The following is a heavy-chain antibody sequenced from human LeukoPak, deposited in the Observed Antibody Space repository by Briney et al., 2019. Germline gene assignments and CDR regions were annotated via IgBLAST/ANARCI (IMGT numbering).Heavy chain of an antibody. D-gene: IGHD2-2*01. J-gene: IGHJ4*02. Sequence: GASVKVSCKASGYTFTSYGISWVRQAPGQGLEWMGWISAYNGNANYAQKLQGRVTMTTDTSTSTAYMELRSLRSDDTAMYYCARVGCSSTSCSGGVDYWGQGTLVTVSS. V-gene: IGHV1-18*01. CDR2: ISAYNGNA. CDR3: ARVGCSSTSCSGGVDY. CDR1: GYTFTSYG.